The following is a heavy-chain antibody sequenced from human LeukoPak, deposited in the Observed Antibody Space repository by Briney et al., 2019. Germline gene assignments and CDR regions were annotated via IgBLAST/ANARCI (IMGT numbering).Heavy chain of an antibody. V-gene: IGHV4-4*07. D-gene: IGHD6-19*01. CDR2: IYSSGSI. CDR1: GGSMSNYY. Sequence: PETLSLTYTVSGGSMSNYYWSWIRQPAGKGLEWIGRIYSSGSINYDPSLKSRVTMSVDTSKNQFSLKISSVTAADTAVYYCARDLAGDLGYWGQGTLVTVSS. CDR3: ARDLAGDLGY. J-gene: IGHJ4*02.